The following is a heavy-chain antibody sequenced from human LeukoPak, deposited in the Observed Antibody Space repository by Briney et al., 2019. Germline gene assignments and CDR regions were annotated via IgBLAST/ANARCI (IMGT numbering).Heavy chain of an antibody. Sequence: ASETLSLTCAVYGGSFSGYCWSWIRQPPGKGLEWIGEINHSGSTNYNPSLKSRVTISVDTSKNQFSLKLSSVTAADTAVYYCARTPTAMAAYYFDYWGQGTLSPSPQ. D-gene: IGHD5-18*01. V-gene: IGHV4-34*01. CDR1: GGSFSGYC. J-gene: IGHJ4*02. CDR2: INHSGST. CDR3: ARTPTAMAAYYFDY.